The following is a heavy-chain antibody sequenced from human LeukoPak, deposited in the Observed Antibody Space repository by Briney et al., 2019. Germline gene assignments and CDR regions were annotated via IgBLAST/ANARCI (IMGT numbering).Heavy chain of an antibody. V-gene: IGHV3-23*01. CDR1: GFTFSNYA. Sequence: GGSLRLSCAASGFTFSNYAMSWVRQAPGKGLEWVSGISGRGGSTYYADSVKGRFTISRDNSKNTLYLQMNSLRVEDTAVYYCAGGSGWYSPDYWGQGTLVTVSS. CDR3: AGGSGWYSPDY. J-gene: IGHJ4*02. D-gene: IGHD6-19*01. CDR2: ISGRGGST.